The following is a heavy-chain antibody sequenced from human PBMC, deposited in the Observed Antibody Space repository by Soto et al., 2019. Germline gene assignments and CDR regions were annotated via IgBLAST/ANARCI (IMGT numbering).Heavy chain of an antibody. J-gene: IGHJ4*02. CDR3: ARGPLRVDNYYYFFDY. CDR1: GFTFSSYA. Sequence: GGSLRLSCAASGFTFSSYAMHWVRQAPGKGLEWVAVISYDGSNKYYGDSVKGRFTISRDNSKNTLFLQMNSPRAEDTAVYYCARGPLRVDNYYYFFDYWGQGTLVTVSS. CDR2: ISYDGSNK. V-gene: IGHV3-30*04. D-gene: IGHD4-4*01.